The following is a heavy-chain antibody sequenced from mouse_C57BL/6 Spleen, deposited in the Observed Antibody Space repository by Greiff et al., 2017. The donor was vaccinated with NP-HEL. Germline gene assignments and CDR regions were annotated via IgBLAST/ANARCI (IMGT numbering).Heavy chain of an antibody. CDR1: GFHIKNTY. V-gene: IGHV14-3*01. J-gene: IGHJ4*01. CDR3: ARWESPYAMDY. CDR2: IDPANGNT. Sequence: EVQLQQSVAELVRPGASVKLSCTASGFHIKNTYMHWVKQRPEQGLEWIGRIDPANGNTKYAPKFQGKATITADTSSNTAYLQLSSLTSEDTSIYDCARWESPYAMDYWGQGTSVTVSS. D-gene: IGHD4-1*01.